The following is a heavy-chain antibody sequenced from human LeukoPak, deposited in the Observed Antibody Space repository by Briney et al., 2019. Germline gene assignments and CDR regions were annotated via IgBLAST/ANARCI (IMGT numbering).Heavy chain of an antibody. J-gene: IGHJ6*03. V-gene: IGHV3-21*01. CDR2: ISTSGAYI. D-gene: IGHD3-3*01. CDR3: ARYPLFYSDYYMDV. CDR1: GFTFSIYY. Sequence: GGSLRLSCAASGFTFSIYYMTWVRQAPGKGLEWVSSISTSGAYIYYADSVKGRFTISRDNAKNSLYLQMNSLRAEDSAVYYCARYPLFYSDYYMDVWGTGTTVTVSS.